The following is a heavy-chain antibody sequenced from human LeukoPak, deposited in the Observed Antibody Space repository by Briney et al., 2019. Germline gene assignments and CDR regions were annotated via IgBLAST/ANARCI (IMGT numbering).Heavy chain of an antibody. D-gene: IGHD6-13*01. CDR3: ARDGHSSPMVDY. J-gene: IGHJ4*02. Sequence: SVKVSCKASGGTFSSYTISWVRQAPGQGLEWMGRIIPILGIANYAQRFQGRVTITADKSTSTAYMELSSLRSEDTAVYYCARDGHSSPMVDYWGQGTLVTVSS. CDR1: GGTFSSYT. CDR2: IIPILGIA. V-gene: IGHV1-69*04.